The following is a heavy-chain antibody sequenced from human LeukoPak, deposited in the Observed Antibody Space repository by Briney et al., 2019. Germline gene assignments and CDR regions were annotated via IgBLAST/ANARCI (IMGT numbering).Heavy chain of an antibody. D-gene: IGHD6-13*01. CDR2: IYYSGST. CDR3: ARDGGYSSSWYAPSWYFDL. V-gene: IGHV4-59*01. Sequence: SETLSLTCTVSGGSISSYYWSWIRQPPGKGLEWIGYIYYSGSTNYNPSLKSRVTISVDTSKNQFSLKLSSVTAADTAVYYCARDGGYSSSWYAPSWYFDLWGRGTLVTVPS. CDR1: GGSISSYY. J-gene: IGHJ2*01.